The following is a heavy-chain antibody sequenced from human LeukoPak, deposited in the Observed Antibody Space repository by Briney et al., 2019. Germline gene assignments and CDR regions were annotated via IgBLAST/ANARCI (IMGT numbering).Heavy chain of an antibody. V-gene: IGHV3-11*01. J-gene: IGHJ4*02. CDR3: ARDPDYYDSSGYSDY. CDR2: ISSSGSTI. D-gene: IGHD3-22*01. CDR1: GFTFSDYY. Sequence: PGGSLSLSCAASGFTFSDYYMSWIRQAPGKGLEWVSYISSSGSTIYYADSVKGRFTISRDNAKNSLYLQMNSLRAEDTAVYYCARDPDYYDSSGYSDYWGQGTLVTVSS.